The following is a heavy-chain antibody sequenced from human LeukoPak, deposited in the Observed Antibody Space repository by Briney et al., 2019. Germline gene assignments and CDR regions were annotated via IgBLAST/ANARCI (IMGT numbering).Heavy chain of an antibody. J-gene: IGHJ3*02. CDR2: ISAYNGNT. CDR3: ARGRSVTMVRGVIADAFDI. D-gene: IGHD3-10*01. V-gene: IGHV1-18*01. CDR1: GYTFTSYG. Sequence: GASVKVSCKASGYTFTSYGISWVRQAPGQGLEWMGWISAYNGNTNYAQKLQGRVTMTTDTSTSTAYVELRSLRSDDTAVYYCARGRSVTMVRGVIADAFDIWGQGTIVTVSS.